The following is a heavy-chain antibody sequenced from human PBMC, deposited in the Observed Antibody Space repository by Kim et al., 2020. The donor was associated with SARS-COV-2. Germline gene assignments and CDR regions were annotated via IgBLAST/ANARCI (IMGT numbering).Heavy chain of an antibody. D-gene: IGHD3-16*01. CDR2: IWYDGSNK. CDR1: GFTFSSYG. J-gene: IGHJ6*02. Sequence: GGSLRLSCAASGFTFSSYGMHWVRQAPGKGLEWVALIWYDGSNKYYADSVKGRFTISRDNSKNTLYLQMNSLRAEDTAVYYCAKAMGGGDYYYATDVWG. CDR3: AKAMGGGDYYYATDV. V-gene: IGHV3-33*06.